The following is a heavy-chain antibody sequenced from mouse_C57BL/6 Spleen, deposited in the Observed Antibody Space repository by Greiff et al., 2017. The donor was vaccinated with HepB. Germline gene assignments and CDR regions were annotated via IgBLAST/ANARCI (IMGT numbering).Heavy chain of an antibody. Sequence: EVQVVESGGGLVKPGGSLKLSCAASGFTFSDYGMHWVRQAPEKGLEWVAYISSGSSTIYYADTVKGRFTISRDNAKNTLFLQMTSLRSEDTAMYYCARPTGLYFDYWGQGTTLTVSS. CDR2: ISSGSSTI. CDR3: ARPTGLYFDY. J-gene: IGHJ2*01. CDR1: GFTFSDYG. V-gene: IGHV5-17*01. D-gene: IGHD4-1*02.